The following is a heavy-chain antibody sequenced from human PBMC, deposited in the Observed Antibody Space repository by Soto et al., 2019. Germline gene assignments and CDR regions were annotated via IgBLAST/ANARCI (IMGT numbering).Heavy chain of an antibody. CDR1: GGSISSYY. CDR3: ARLGWSLNPHVPFDY. CDR2: IYYSGSA. V-gene: IGHV4-59*01. Sequence: QVQLQESGPGLVKPSETLSLTCTVSGGSISSYYWSWIRQPPGKGLEWIGYIYYSGSASYNPSLKSRVTISVDTSKNQFSVKLSSVTAADTAVYYCARLGWSLNPHVPFDYWGQGTLVTVSS. D-gene: IGHD3-16*01. J-gene: IGHJ4*02.